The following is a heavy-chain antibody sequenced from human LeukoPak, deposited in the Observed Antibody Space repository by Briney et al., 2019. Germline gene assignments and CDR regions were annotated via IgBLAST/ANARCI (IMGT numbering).Heavy chain of an antibody. V-gene: IGHV4-39*01. CDR3: ARIGDPRDYYGMDV. D-gene: IGHD4-17*01. Sequence: PSETLSLTCTVSGGSISSSTYYWGWIRQPPGKGLEWIGSIYYTGSTYYTPSLKSRVTISVDTSKNQFSLRLSSVTAADTAVYYCARIGDPRDYYGMDVWGQGTTVTVSS. CDR2: IYYTGST. J-gene: IGHJ6*02. CDR1: GGSISSSTYY.